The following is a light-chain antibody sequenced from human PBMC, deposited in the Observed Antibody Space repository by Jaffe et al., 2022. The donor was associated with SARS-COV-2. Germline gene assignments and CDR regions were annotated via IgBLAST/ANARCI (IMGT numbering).Light chain of an antibody. Sequence: QSVLTQPPSVSGAPGQRVTISCTGSGSNIGAGYDVHWYQQLPGTAPKLLIYGNSNRPSGVPDRFSGSKSGTSASLAITGLQAEDEADYYCQSYDSSLSGPVLFGGGTKLTVL. J-gene: IGLJ2*01. CDR3: QSYDSSLSGPVL. CDR1: GSNIGAGYD. V-gene: IGLV1-40*01. CDR2: GNS.